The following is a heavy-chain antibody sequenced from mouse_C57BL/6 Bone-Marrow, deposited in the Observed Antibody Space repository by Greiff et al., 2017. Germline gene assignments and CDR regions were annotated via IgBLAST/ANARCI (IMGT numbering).Heavy chain of an antibody. V-gene: IGHV10-1*01. CDR1: GFSFNTYA. D-gene: IGHD2-3*01. CDR2: IRSKSNNYAT. Sequence: EVKLVESGGGLVQPKGSLKLSCAASGFSFNTYAMNWVRQAPGKGLEWVARIRSKSNNYATYYADSVQDSFTISRDDSERMLYLQMNNLKSEDAAMDYWVRQIIDGYVSYWYIDVWGTGTTVTVSS. CDR3: VRQIIDGYVSYWYIDV. J-gene: IGHJ1*03.